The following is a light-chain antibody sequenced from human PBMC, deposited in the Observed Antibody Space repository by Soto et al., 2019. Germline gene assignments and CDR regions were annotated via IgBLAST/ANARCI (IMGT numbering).Light chain of an antibody. CDR2: TTS. J-gene: IGKJ2*01. CDR1: QSISVY. Sequence: DIQMTQSPSSLSASVGDRVTITCRASQSISVYLNWYQQKPGKAPNLLISTTSILQSGIPSRFSGSGSGTDFTLTVGGLQPEDFATYYCQQSYTTPHTFGQGTKVDIK. V-gene: IGKV1-39*01. CDR3: QQSYTTPHT.